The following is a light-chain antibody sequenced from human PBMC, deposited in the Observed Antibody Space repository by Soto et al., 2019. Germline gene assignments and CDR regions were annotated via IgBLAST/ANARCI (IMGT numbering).Light chain of an antibody. V-gene: IGKV3-20*01. CDR2: GAS. Sequence: IGLTQSPGTLSLSTGERATLSCRASQSVSNNYLAWCQQKPGQAPRLLIYGASNRATGIPDRFSGSGSGTDFTLTISRLEPEDFAVYYCQQYGSSGTFGQRSKVDIK. CDR3: QQYGSSGT. J-gene: IGKJ1*01. CDR1: QSVSNNY.